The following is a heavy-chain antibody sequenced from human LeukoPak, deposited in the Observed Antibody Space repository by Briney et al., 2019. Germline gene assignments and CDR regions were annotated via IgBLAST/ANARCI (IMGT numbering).Heavy chain of an antibody. J-gene: IGHJ4*02. CDR3: AKGGKVVVVPAAIHVDTAMGSFDY. CDR1: GFTSSSYA. Sequence: GGSLRLSCAASGFTSSSYAMSWVRQAPGKGLEWVSAISGSGGSTYYADSVKGRFTISRDNSKNTLYLQMNRLRAEDTAVYYCAKGGKVVVVPAAIHVDTAMGSFDYWGQGTLVTVSS. CDR2: ISGSGGST. D-gene: IGHD2-2*01. V-gene: IGHV3-23*01.